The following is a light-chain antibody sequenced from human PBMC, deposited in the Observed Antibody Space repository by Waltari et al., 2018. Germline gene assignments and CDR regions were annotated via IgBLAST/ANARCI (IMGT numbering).Light chain of an antibody. CDR3: QSGDSSGNVV. V-gene: IGLV3-25*03. CDR1: ALPKQY. CDR2: KAS. Sequence: SYELTQPPPVSVSPGQTARITCSGDALPKQYAHWYQQKPGQAPVLVICKASERPSEIPERFSCSSSGTTVTLTISGVQAEDEADYYCQSGDSSGNVVFGGGTKLTVL. J-gene: IGLJ2*01.